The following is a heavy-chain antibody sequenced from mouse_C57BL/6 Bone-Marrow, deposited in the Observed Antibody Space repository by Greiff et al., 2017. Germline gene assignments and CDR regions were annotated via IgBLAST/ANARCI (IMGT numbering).Heavy chain of an antibody. Sequence: QVQLQQPGAELVKPGASVKLSCKASGYTFTSYWMQWVKQRPGQGLEWIGEIDPSDSYTNYNQKFKGKATLTVDTSSSTAYMQLSILTSEDSAVYYCARRVYGSSYRWYFDVWGTGTTVTVSS. CDR3: ARRVYGSSYRWYFDV. V-gene: IGHV1-50*01. CDR2: IDPSDSYT. CDR1: GYTFTSYW. J-gene: IGHJ1*03. D-gene: IGHD1-1*01.